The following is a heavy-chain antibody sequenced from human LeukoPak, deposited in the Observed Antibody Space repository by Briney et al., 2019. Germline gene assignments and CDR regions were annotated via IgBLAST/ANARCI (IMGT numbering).Heavy chain of an antibody. CDR1: GGSIRSNYY. J-gene: IGHJ6*03. Sequence: TSETLSLTCTVSGGSIRSNYYWGWIRPPPGKGLEWIGSIYYSGNSYYNPSLKSRVTMSIDTSKNQFSLKVNSVTAADTAVYYCASLQGYCSGNRCPSSANYYYYMDVWGKGTTVTVSS. CDR3: ASLQGYCSGNRCPSSANYYYYMDV. D-gene: IGHD2-15*01. CDR2: IYYSGNS. V-gene: IGHV4-39*07.